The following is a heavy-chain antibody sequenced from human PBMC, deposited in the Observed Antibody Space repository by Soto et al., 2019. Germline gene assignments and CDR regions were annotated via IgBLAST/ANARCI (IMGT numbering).Heavy chain of an antibody. Sequence: QVQLQQWGAGLLKPSETLSLTCAVYGGSFSGYYWSWIRQPPGKGLEWIGEINHSGSTNYNPSLKSRVTISVDTSKNQFSLKLSSVTAADTAVYYCARAPSYYDFWRGTGRGWFDPWGQGTLVTVSS. D-gene: IGHD3-3*01. J-gene: IGHJ5*02. V-gene: IGHV4-34*01. CDR2: INHSGST. CDR3: ARAPSYYDFWRGTGRGWFDP. CDR1: GGSFSGYY.